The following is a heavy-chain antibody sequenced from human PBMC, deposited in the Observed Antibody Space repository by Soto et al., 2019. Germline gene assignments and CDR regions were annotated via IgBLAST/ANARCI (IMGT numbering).Heavy chain of an antibody. D-gene: IGHD6-13*01. V-gene: IGHV3-9*01. CDR2: INWNSGSI. Sequence: EVQLVESGGGLVQPGRSRRLSCAASGFTFDDYAMHWVRQVPGKGLEWVSGINWNSGSIGYGASVKGRFAISRANAKNSLHLQMNSLSAEDTAFYYCVKDESINWYSGHFRHWGQGTLVTVSS. CDR1: GFTFDDYA. CDR3: VKDESINWYSGHFRH. J-gene: IGHJ1*01.